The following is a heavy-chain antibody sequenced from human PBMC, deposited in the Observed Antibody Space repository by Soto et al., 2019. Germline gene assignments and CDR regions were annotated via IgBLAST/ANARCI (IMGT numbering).Heavy chain of an antibody. CDR3: AKVGDSGPLLRFLEWLFVAQSPFDY. D-gene: IGHD3-3*01. CDR1: GFTFSSYG. V-gene: IGHV3-30*18. J-gene: IGHJ4*02. Sequence: GGSLRLSCAASGFTFSSYGMHWVRQAPGKGLEWVAVISYDGSNKYYADSVKGRFTISRDNSKNTLYLQMNSLRAEDTAVYYCAKVGDSGPLLRFLEWLFVAQSPFDYWGQGTLVTVSS. CDR2: ISYDGSNK.